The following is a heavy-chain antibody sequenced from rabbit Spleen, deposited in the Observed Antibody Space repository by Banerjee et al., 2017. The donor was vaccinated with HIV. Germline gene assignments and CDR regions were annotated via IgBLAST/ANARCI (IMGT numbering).Heavy chain of an antibody. J-gene: IGHJ4*01. Sequence: QSLEESGGDLVKPGASLTLTCTASGFSFSSNYYMYWVRQAPGKGLEWIACIYGGSSDNTYYATWAKGRFTISKTSSTTVTLQMTSLTAADTATYFCARSSDSDLTYIDLWGQGTLVTVS. D-gene: IGHD1-1*01. CDR2: IYGGSSDNT. V-gene: IGHV1S40*01. CDR3: ARSSDSDLTYIDL. CDR1: GFSFSSNYY.